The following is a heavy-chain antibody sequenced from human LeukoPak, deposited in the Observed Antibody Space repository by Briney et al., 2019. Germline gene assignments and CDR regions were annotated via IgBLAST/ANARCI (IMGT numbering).Heavy chain of an antibody. CDR2: SYHSGST. D-gene: IGHD3-10*01. Sequence: SETLSLTCTVSGGSISRYYWSWIRQPPGKGLEWIGYSYHSGSTNYNPSLKSRVTISIDTSKNQFSLKLSSVTAADTAVYYCARSDYYGSGSYESRLNWFDPWGQGTLVTVSS. J-gene: IGHJ5*02. CDR1: GGSISRYY. V-gene: IGHV4-59*08. CDR3: ARSDYYGSGSYESRLNWFDP.